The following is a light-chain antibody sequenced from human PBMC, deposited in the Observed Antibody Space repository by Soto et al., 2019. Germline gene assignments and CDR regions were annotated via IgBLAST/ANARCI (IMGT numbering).Light chain of an antibody. J-gene: IGKJ4*01. CDR2: GAS. CDR3: QQYGRSPRT. Sequence: EIVLTHSPGTLSLSPGERATLSCRASQSVSSSYLAWYQQKPGQAPRLLIYGASSRATGIPDRCSGSGSGTDFALTISRLEPEEIAVYYWQQYGRSPRTFGVGTKVEIK. CDR1: QSVSSSY. V-gene: IGKV3-20*01.